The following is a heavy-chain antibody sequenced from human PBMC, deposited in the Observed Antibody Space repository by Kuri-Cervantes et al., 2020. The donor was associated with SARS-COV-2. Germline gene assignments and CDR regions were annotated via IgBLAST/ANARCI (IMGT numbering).Heavy chain of an antibody. CDR2: ISGSGGST. CDR3: AKDESAWEWYYYYYMDV. J-gene: IGHJ6*03. V-gene: IGHV3-23*01. CDR1: GFTLSSYA. Sequence: GGSLRLSCAASGFTLSSYAMSWVRQAPGKGLEWVSAISGSGGSTYYADSVKGRFTISRDNSKNTLYLQMNSLRAEDTAVYYCAKDESAWEWYYYYYMDVWGKGTTVTVSS. D-gene: IGHD1-26*01.